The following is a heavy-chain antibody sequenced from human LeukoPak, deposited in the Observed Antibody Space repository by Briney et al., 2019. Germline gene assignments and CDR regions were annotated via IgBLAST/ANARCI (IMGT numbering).Heavy chain of an antibody. D-gene: IGHD3-10*01. V-gene: IGHV3-33*01. Sequence: GGSLRLSCAASGFTFSSYGMHWVRQAPGKGLEWVAVIWYDGSNKYYADSVKGRFTTSRDNSKNTLYLQMNSLRAEDTAVYYCARDGVVRGVSDYWGQGTLVTVSS. CDR2: IWYDGSNK. J-gene: IGHJ4*02. CDR1: GFTFSSYG. CDR3: ARDGVVRGVSDY.